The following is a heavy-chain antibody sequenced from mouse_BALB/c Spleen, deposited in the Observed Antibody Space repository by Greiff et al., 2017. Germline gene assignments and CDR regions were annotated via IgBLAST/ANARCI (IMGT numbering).Heavy chain of an antibody. CDR2: ISYSGST. J-gene: IGHJ3*01. CDR3: ARITTATAWFAY. V-gene: IGHV3-2*02. Sequence: VQLKESGPGLVKPSQSLSLTCTVTGYSITSDYAWNWIRQFPGNKLEWMGYISYSGSTSYNPSLKSRISITRDTSKNQFFLQLNSVTTEDTATYYCARITTATAWFAYWGQGTLVTVSA. CDR1: GYSITSDYA. D-gene: IGHD1-2*01.